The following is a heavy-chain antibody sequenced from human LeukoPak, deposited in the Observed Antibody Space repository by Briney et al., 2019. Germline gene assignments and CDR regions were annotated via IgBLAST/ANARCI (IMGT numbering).Heavy chain of an antibody. Sequence: ASVMVSCKASGYTFTNYGISWVRQAPGQGLEWMSWISANNGETRYAQIFQGRVTMTTDTSTTRAYMELRSLRSDDTAVYYCARVPPSAHQVFSSDYWGQGTQVTVSS. D-gene: IGHD1-14*01. V-gene: IGHV1-18*04. CDR2: ISANNGET. J-gene: IGHJ4*02. CDR3: ARVPPSAHQVFSSDY. CDR1: GYTFTNYG.